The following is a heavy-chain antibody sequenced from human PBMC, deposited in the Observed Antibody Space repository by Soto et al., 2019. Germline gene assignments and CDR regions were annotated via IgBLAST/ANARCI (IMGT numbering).Heavy chain of an antibody. D-gene: IGHD1-26*01. CDR2: ISSSSSTI. J-gene: IGHJ4*02. CDR1: GFTFSSYS. V-gene: IGHV3-48*01. Sequence: VQLEECGGGLVQPGWSLRLSCAASGFTFSSYSMNWVRQAPGKGLEWVSYISSSSSTIYYADSVKGRFTISRDNAKNSLYLQMNSLRAEDTAVYYCARETPTLGYYFDYWGQGTLVTVSS. CDR3: ARETPTLGYYFDY.